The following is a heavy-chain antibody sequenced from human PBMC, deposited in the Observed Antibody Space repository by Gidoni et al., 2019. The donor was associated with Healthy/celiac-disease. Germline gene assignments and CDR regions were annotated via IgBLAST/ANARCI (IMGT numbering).Heavy chain of an antibody. CDR2: ISGSGGST. J-gene: IGHJ3*02. CDR1: GFTFSSFA. V-gene: IGHV3-23*01. Sequence: EVQLLESGGGLVQPGGSLSLSCAASGFTFSSFAMSWGRQAPGKGLEWGSAISGSGGSTYYADSVKGRFTISRDNSKNTLYLQMNSMRAEDTAVYYCAKSQTYCGGDCYLDDAFDIWGQGTMVTVSS. CDR3: AKSQTYCGGDCYLDDAFDI. D-gene: IGHD2-21*02.